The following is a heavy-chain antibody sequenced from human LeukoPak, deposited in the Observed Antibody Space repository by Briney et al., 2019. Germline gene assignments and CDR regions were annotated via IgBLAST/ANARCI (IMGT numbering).Heavy chain of an antibody. V-gene: IGHV1-2*02. J-gene: IGHJ4*02. CDR1: GYTFTGYY. Sequence: ASVKVSCKASGYTFTGYYMHWVRQAPGQGLEWMGWINPSSGGTNYAQKLQGRVTMTTDTSTSTAYMELRSLRSDDTAVYYCARDRDPLVVDRAWPFDYWGQGTLVTVSS. D-gene: IGHD2-21*02. CDR2: INPSSGGT. CDR3: ARDRDPLVVDRAWPFDY.